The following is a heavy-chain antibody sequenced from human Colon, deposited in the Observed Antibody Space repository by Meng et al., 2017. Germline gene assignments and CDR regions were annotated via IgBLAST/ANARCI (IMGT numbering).Heavy chain of an antibody. Sequence: GESLKISCKASGYTFTDYYMHWVRQAPGQGLEWMGWINPNSGGTNYAQKFQGRVTMTRDTSISTAYMDLSRLTSDDTAVYYCAKEAIAVAGIAFDYWGQGTLVTVSS. CDR2: INPNSGGT. CDR3: AKEAIAVAGIAFDY. J-gene: IGHJ4*02. D-gene: IGHD6-19*01. CDR1: GYTFTDYY. V-gene: IGHV1-2*02.